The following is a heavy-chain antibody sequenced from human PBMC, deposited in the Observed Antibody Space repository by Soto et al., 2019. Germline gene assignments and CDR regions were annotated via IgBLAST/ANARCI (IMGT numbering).Heavy chain of an antibody. D-gene: IGHD3-22*01. Sequence: SVKVSCKASGGTFSSYAISWVRQAPGQGLEWMGGIIPIFGTANYAQKFQGRVTITADESTGTAYMELSSLRSEDTAVYYCARVDYYYDSSAVSWFDPWGQGTLVTVSS. CDR2: IIPIFGTA. J-gene: IGHJ5*02. CDR3: ARVDYYYDSSAVSWFDP. CDR1: GGTFSSYA. V-gene: IGHV1-69*13.